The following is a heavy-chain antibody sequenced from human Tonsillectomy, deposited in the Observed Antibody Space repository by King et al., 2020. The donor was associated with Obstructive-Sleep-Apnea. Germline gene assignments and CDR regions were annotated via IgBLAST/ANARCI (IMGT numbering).Heavy chain of an antibody. D-gene: IGHD6-13*01. CDR3: AKGDRSSWYGHFDY. J-gene: IGHJ4*02. V-gene: IGHV3-9*01. CDR2: ISWNSGSI. CDR1: GFTLDDYA. Sequence: QLVQSGGNLVQPGRSLRLSCAASGFTLDDYAMQWVRQAPGKGLEWVSGISWNSGSIGYADSVKGRFTISRDNAKNSLYLQMNSLRAEDTALYYCAKGDRSSWYGHFDYWGQGTLVTVSS.